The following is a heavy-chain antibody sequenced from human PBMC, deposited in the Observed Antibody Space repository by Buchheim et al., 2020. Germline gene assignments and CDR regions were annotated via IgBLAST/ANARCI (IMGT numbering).Heavy chain of an antibody. Sequence: QVQLQESGPGLVKPSQTLSITCTVSGGSISSGGYYWSWIRQHPGKGLEWIGYIYYSGSTYYNPSLKSRVTISVDTSKNQFSLKLSSVTAADTAVYYCARGSLSEQGWADFWSGYYTLNWFDPWGQGTL. CDR1: GGSISSGGYY. J-gene: IGHJ5*02. V-gene: IGHV4-31*03. CDR2: IYYSGST. D-gene: IGHD3-3*01. CDR3: ARGSLSEQGWADFWSGYYTLNWFDP.